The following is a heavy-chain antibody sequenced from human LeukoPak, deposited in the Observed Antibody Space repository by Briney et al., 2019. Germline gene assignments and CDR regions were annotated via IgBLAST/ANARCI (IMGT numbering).Heavy chain of an antibody. J-gene: IGHJ4*02. CDR1: GDSVSSNSAA. V-gene: IGHV6-1*01. D-gene: IGHD3-3*01. CDR2: TYYRSKWYN. Sequence: SQTLSLTCAISGDSVSSNSAAWNWLRQSPSRGLEWLGRTYYRSKWYNDYAVSVKSRITINPDTSKNQFSLQLNSVTPEDTAVYYRARESGYCLVRWGQGTLVTVSS. CDR3: ARESGYCLVR.